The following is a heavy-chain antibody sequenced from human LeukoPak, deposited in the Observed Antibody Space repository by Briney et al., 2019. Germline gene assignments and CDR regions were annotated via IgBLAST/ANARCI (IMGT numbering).Heavy chain of an antibody. V-gene: IGHV3-30*04. J-gene: IGHJ3*02. Sequence: GGSLRLSCAASGFTFSSYAMHWVRQAPGKGLEWVAVISYDGSNKYYADSVKGRFTISRDNSKNTLYLQMNSLRAEDTAVYYCARENSLITMIDAFDIWGQGTMVTVSS. D-gene: IGHD3-22*01. CDR2: ISYDGSNK. CDR1: GFTFSSYA. CDR3: ARENSLITMIDAFDI.